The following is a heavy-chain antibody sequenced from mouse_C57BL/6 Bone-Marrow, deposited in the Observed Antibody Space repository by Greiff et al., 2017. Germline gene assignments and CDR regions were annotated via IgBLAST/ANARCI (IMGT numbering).Heavy chain of an antibody. Sequence: DVKLQESGGDLVKPGGSLKLSCAASGFTFSSYGMSWVRQTPDKRLEWVATISSGGSYTYYPDSVKWRFTISRDNAKNTLYLQMSSLKSEDTAMYYCARHLLRSPFAYWGQGTLVTVSA. J-gene: IGHJ3*01. CDR2: ISSGGSYT. CDR1: GFTFSSYG. CDR3: ARHLLRSPFAY. D-gene: IGHD1-1*01. V-gene: IGHV5-6*02.